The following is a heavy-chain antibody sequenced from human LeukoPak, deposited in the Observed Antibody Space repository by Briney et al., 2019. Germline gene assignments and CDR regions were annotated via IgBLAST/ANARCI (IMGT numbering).Heavy chain of an antibody. CDR1: GFTFSSNW. CDR2: IKQDGSEK. V-gene: IGHV3-7*01. D-gene: IGHD3-9*01. Sequence: TGGALRLSSAASGFTFSSNWMNWVRQTPEKGLEWVANIKQDGSEKYYVDSVKGRFTISRDNTKNSLYLQMNSLRAEDTAVYYCVRSIDYWGQGTQVTVSS. CDR3: VRSIDY. J-gene: IGHJ4*02.